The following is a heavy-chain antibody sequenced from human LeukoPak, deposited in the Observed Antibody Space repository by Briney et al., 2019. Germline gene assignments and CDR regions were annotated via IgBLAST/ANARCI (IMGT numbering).Heavy chain of an antibody. D-gene: IGHD6-19*01. CDR1: GFTVSSDY. CDR2: IYSGGTT. V-gene: IGHV3-66*01. CDR3: ARDSDSSGWYYFDY. J-gene: IGHJ4*02. Sequence: GGSLRLSCAASGFTVSSDYMSWVRQAPGKGLEWVSVIYSGGTTHYADSVKGRFTISRDNSKNTLYLQMNSLRAGDTAVYYCARDSDSSGWYYFDYWGQGTLVTVSS.